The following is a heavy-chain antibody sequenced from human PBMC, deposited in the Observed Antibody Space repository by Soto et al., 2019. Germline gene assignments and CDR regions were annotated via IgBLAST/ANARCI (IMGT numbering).Heavy chain of an antibody. J-gene: IGHJ5*02. CDR2: ISAYIGNT. CDR3: ARVVVGATANWFDP. CDR1: GYTFSSYG. Sequence: ASVKVSCKASGYTFSSYGIGWVRQAPGQGLEWMGWISAYIGNTDYAQKLQGRVTMTTDTSTSTAYMELRSPRSDDTAVYYCARVVVGATANWFDPWGQGTLVTVSS. D-gene: IGHD1-26*01. V-gene: IGHV1-18*01.